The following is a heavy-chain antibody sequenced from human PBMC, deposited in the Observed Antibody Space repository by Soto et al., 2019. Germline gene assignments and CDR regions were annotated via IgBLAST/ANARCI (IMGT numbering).Heavy chain of an antibody. Sequence: PGGSLRLSCAASGFTFSSYGMHWVRQAPGKGLEWVAVIWYDGSNKYYADSVKGRFTISRDNSKNTLYLQMNSLRAEDTAVYYCARDRYCSSTSCYSRYYYGMDVWGQGTTVTVSS. D-gene: IGHD2-2*01. CDR2: IWYDGSNK. CDR3: ARDRYCSSTSCYSRYYYGMDV. CDR1: GFTFSSYG. J-gene: IGHJ6*02. V-gene: IGHV3-33*01.